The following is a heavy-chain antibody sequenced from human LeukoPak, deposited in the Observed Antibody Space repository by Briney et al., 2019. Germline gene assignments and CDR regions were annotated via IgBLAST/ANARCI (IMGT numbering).Heavy chain of an antibody. CDR2: INPSGGTT. CDR3: ARAFGSGSYHNPDH. J-gene: IGHJ5*02. Sequence: ASLKVSCKASGYTFTNYYMHWVRQAPGQGLEWMGVINPSGGTTSYAQKFQGRVTMTGDTSTSTVYMELSSLRSEDTAVYYCARAFGSGSYHNPDHWGQGTLVTVSS. CDR1: GYTFTNYY. D-gene: IGHD3-10*01. V-gene: IGHV1-46*01.